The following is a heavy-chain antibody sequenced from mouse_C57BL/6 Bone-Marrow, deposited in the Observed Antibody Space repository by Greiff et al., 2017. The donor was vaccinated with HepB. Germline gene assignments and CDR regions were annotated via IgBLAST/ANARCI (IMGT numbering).Heavy chain of an antibody. CDR2: IDPSDSYT. CDR3: ARWNSYYSKGWYFDV. CDR1: GYTFTSYW. Sequence: VQLQLPGAELVRPGTSVKLSCKASGYTFTSYWMHWVKQRPGQGLEWIGVIDPSDSYTNYNQKFKGKATLTVDTSSSTAYMQLSSLTSEDSAVYYCARWNSYYSKGWYFDVWGTGTTVTVSS. V-gene: IGHV1-59*01. D-gene: IGHD2-5*01. J-gene: IGHJ1*03.